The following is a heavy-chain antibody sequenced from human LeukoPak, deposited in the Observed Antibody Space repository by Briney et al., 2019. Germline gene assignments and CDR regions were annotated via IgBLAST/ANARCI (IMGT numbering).Heavy chain of an antibody. D-gene: IGHD3-10*01. J-gene: IGHJ6*03. V-gene: IGHV3-11*04. CDR2: ISSSGSTI. Sequence: GGSLRLSCAASGFSFSDYYMSWIRQAPGKGLEWVSYISSSGSTIYYADSVKGRFTISRDNAKNSLYLQMNSLRAEDTAVYYCARDYYGSGNYYYYYYMDVWGKGTTVTVSS. CDR1: GFSFSDYY. CDR3: ARDYYGSGNYYYYYYMDV.